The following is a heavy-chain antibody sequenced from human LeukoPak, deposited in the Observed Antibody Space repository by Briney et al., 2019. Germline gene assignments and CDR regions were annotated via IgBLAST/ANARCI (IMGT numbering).Heavy chain of an antibody. J-gene: IGHJ4*02. CDR3: ARSPNYDIFPGDLDY. V-gene: IGHV3-74*01. Sequence: GGSLRLSCAASGSTFSSYWMHWVRQAPGKGLVWVSRINSDGSSTNYADSVKGRFTISRDNAKNTLYLQMNNLRAEDTAVYYCARSPNYDIFPGDLDYWGQGTLVTVSS. D-gene: IGHD3-9*01. CDR2: INSDGSST. CDR1: GSTFSSYW.